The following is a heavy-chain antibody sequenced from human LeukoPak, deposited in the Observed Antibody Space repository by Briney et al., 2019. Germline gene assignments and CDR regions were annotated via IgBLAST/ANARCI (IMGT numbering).Heavy chain of an antibody. CDR1: GYSFTSYY. V-gene: IGHV5-51*01. CDR2: IYPGDSDT. Sequence: GESLKISCQSSGYSFTSYYIAWLRQMPGKGLEWMGIIYPGDSDTRYSPSFQGQVTISADKSISTAYLQWSSLKASDTAMYYCARPLSPDYGSFDYWGQGTLVTVSS. CDR3: ARPLSPDYGSFDY. J-gene: IGHJ4*02. D-gene: IGHD4-17*01.